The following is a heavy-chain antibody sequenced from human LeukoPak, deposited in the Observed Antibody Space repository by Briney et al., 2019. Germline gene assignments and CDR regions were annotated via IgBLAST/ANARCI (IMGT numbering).Heavy chain of an antibody. V-gene: IGHV3-21*01. CDR1: GFTFSSYN. CDR2: ISSSSSNI. D-gene: IGHD2-8*01. J-gene: IGHJ4*02. CDR3: ARIIGVRGGFDY. Sequence: GGSLRLSCAASGFTFSSYNINWVRQAPGKGLEWVSYISSSSSNIYYADSVKGRFTISRDNAKNSLYLQMNSLRSEDTALYYCARIIGVRGGFDYWGQGTLVTVSS.